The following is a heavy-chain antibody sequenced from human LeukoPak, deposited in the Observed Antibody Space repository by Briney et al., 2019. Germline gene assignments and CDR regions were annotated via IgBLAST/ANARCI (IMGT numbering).Heavy chain of an antibody. J-gene: IGHJ4*02. D-gene: IGHD6-13*01. CDR3: ARLGAAAVHVYFDY. V-gene: IGHV4-61*01. CDR1: GGSVSSSSYY. Sequence: PSETLSLTCTVSGGSVSSSSYYWSWIRQPPGKGLEWIGYIYYSGSTNYNPSLKSRVTISVDTSKNQFSLKLSSVTAADTAVYYCARLGAAAVHVYFDYWGQGTLVTVSS. CDR2: IYYSGST.